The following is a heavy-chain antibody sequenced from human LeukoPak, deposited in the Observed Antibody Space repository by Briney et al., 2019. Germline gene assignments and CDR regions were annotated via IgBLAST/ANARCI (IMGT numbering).Heavy chain of an antibody. V-gene: IGHV3-23*01. Sequence: GGSLRLSCAASGFTFSNYAMSWVRQAPGKGLEWVSAISGSGGSTYYADSVKGRFTISRDNSNTLYLQMNSLRAEDTAVYYCAKGAYGSGYYFDYWGQGTLVTVSS. CDR1: GFTFSNYA. CDR3: AKGAYGSGYYFDY. J-gene: IGHJ4*02. CDR2: ISGSGGST. D-gene: IGHD3-10*01.